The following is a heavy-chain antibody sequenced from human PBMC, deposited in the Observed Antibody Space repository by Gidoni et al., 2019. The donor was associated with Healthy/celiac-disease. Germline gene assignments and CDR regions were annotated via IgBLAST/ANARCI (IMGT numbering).Heavy chain of an antibody. CDR2: IMQEVSEK. CDR1: GCTFRSYW. CDR3: AREAGVYSPPNWFDP. Sequence: EVQRVESGGGWVQPGGSRRVACGAAGCTFRSYWMSWVRQAPGQGLEWVANIMQEVSEKYYVASVKGRFTISRDNAKNSLYLQMNSLRAEDTAVYYCAREAGVYSPPNWFDPWGQGTLVTVSS. D-gene: IGHD2-21*01. V-gene: IGHV3-7*01. J-gene: IGHJ5*02.